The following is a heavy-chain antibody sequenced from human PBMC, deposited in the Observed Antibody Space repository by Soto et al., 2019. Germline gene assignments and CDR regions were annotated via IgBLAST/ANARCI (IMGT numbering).Heavy chain of an antibody. CDR2: ISGSGGST. D-gene: IGHD1-1*01. V-gene: IGHV3-23*01. CDR1: GFTFSSYA. J-gene: IGHJ6*03. Sequence: PGGSLRLSCAASGFTFSSYAMSWVRQAPGKGLEWVSAISGSGGSTYYADTVKGRFTISRDNSKNTLYLQMNSLRAEDKTVYNCAKDVTRITNYRDVWGKGTTVTVS. CDR3: AKDVTRITNYRDV.